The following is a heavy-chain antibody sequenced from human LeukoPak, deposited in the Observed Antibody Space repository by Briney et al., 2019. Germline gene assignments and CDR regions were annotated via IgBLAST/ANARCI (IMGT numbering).Heavy chain of an antibody. D-gene: IGHD3-3*01. V-gene: IGHV1-69*05. Sequence: GASVKVSCKASGGTFSSYAISWLRQAPGQGLEWMGRIIPIFGTANYAQKFQGRVTITTDESTSTAYMELSSLRSEDTAVYYCAVGSYYDFWSGYSLDPWGQGTLVTVSS. CDR3: AVGSYYDFWSGYSLDP. CDR2: IIPIFGTA. CDR1: GGTFSSYA. J-gene: IGHJ5*02.